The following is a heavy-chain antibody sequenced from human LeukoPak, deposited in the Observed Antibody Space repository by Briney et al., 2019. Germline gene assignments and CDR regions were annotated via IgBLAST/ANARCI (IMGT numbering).Heavy chain of an antibody. D-gene: IGHD5-12*01. CDR3: ARRDSGFEFFDY. J-gene: IGHJ4*02. V-gene: IGHV5-51*01. CDR2: IYPGDSDT. CDR1: GYSFTNYW. Sequence: HGESLKISCKGSGYSFTNYWIGWVRQMPGEGLEWMGIIYPGDSDTRYSPSFAGQVTISATKSTSTAYLQWISLKASDTAMYYCARRDSGFEFFDYCGQGTLVTVSS.